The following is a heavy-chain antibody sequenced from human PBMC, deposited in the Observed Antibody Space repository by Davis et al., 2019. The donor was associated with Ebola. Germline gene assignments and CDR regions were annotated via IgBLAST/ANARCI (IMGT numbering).Heavy chain of an antibody. J-gene: IGHJ4*02. D-gene: IGHD5-12*01. CDR2: YYYTGST. CDR3: ARGVIVATITRGLVY. Sequence: SETLSLTCAVSGGFVSSGGYSWNWIRQPPGKGLEWIGYYYYTGSTYYNPSLKSRVSISVDTSKNQFSLKLSSVTAAVTAVYYCARGVIVATITRGLVYWGQGTLVTVSS. CDR1: GGFVSSGGYS. V-gene: IGHV4-61*08.